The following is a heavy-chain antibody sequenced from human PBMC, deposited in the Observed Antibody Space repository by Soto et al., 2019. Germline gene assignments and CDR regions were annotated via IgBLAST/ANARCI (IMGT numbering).Heavy chain of an antibody. CDR1: VGSISSGDYY. Sequence: PSETLSLTCTVSVGSISSGDYYWSWIRQPPGKGLEWIGYIYYSGSTYYNPSPKSRVTISVDTSKNQFSLKLSSVTAADTAVYYCARDRSGYDLRAFDYWGQGTLVTVSS. J-gene: IGHJ4*02. CDR3: ARDRSGYDLRAFDY. V-gene: IGHV4-30-4*01. CDR2: IYYSGST. D-gene: IGHD5-12*01.